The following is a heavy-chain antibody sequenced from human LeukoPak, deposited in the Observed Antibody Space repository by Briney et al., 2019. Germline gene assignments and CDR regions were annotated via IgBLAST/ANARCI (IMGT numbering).Heavy chain of an antibody. V-gene: IGHV1-46*01. CDR3: ARDLGPTVTGYYFDY. CDR2: INPSGGST. D-gene: IGHD4-11*01. J-gene: IGHJ4*02. CDR1: GYTFTSYY. Sequence: ASVNVSCKASGYTFTSYYMHWVRQAPGQGLEWMGIINPSGGSTSYAQKFQGRVTMTRDTSTSTVYMELSSLTSEDTAVYYCARDLGPTVTGYYFDYWGQGTLVTVSS.